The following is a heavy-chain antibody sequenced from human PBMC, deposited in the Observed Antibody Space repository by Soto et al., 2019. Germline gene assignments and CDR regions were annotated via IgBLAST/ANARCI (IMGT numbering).Heavy chain of an antibody. CDR2: IYYSGST. V-gene: IGHV4-31*03. CDR3: ARGIVVVPAAIWYYFDY. J-gene: IGHJ4*02. D-gene: IGHD2-2*02. Sequence: SETLSLTCTVSGGSISSGGYYWSWIRQHPGKGLEWIGYIYYSGSTYYNPSLKIRFTISVDTSKNQFSLKLSSVTAADTAFFYCARGIVVVPAAIWYYFDYWGQGTLVTVSS. CDR1: GGSISSGGYY.